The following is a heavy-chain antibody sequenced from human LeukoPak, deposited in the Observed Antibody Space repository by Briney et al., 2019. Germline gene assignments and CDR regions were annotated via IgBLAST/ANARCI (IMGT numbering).Heavy chain of an antibody. Sequence: GGSLRLSCAASGFTFSNAWMSWVRQAPGKGLEWVGRIKTKTDGGTTDYAAPVKGRFTISRDDSKNTLYLQMNSLKTEDTGVYYCTTEAGNGYLDYWGQGTLVTVSS. CDR1: GFTFSNAW. CDR2: IKTKTDGGTT. CDR3: TTEAGNGYLDY. D-gene: IGHD2-8*01. J-gene: IGHJ4*02. V-gene: IGHV3-15*01.